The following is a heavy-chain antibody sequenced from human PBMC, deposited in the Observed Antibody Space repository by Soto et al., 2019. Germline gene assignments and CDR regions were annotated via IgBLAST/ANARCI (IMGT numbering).Heavy chain of an antibody. CDR3: AREIIPLTTDWYFDL. CDR1: GGSISGGVYY. J-gene: IGHJ2*01. Sequence: QVQLQESGPGLVKPSQTLSLTCTVSGGSISGGVYYWSWIRQPPGKGLGWIGYIFDRGSTYYNPSLKSRVTISVDPSKNQFSLRLSSVTAADTAVYYCAREIIPLTTDWYFDLWGRGTLVTVSS. CDR2: IFDRGST. V-gene: IGHV4-30-4*01. D-gene: IGHD4-17*01.